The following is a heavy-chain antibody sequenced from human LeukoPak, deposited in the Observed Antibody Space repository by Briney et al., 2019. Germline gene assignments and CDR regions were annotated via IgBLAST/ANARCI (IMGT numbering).Heavy chain of an antibody. D-gene: IGHD1-26*01. CDR2: IYYSGST. V-gene: IGHV4-39*01. Sequence: SETLSLTCTVSGDSISSSSYYWGWIRQPPGKGLEWIGSIYYSGSTYYNPSLKSRVTISVDTSKNQFSLKLSSVTAADTAVYYCARRIVGATVDYWGQGTLVTVSS. CDR3: ARRIVGATVDY. CDR1: GDSISSSSYY. J-gene: IGHJ4*02.